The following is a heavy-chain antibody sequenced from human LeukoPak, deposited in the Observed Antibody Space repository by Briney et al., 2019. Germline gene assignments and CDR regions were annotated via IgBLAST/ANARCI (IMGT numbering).Heavy chain of an antibody. J-gene: IGHJ5*02. CDR1: GFTFSSYS. CDR2: ISRSSSYI. V-gene: IGHV3-21*01. CDR3: ARDDYYGSGSYYKGFDP. D-gene: IGHD3-10*01. Sequence: GGSLRLSCAASGFTFSSYSMNWVRQAPGRGREWVSSISRSSSYIYYADSVKGRFTISRDNSKNSLYLQMNSLRAEDTAVYYCARDDYYGSGSYYKGFDPWGQGTLVTVSS.